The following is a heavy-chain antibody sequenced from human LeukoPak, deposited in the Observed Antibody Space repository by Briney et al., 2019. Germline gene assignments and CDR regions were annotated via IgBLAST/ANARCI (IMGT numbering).Heavy chain of an antibody. J-gene: IGHJ4*02. D-gene: IGHD3-22*01. CDR2: IYHSGST. CDR3: AQAGDSSGYYSDY. Sequence: SQTLSLTCTVSGGSISSGSYYWSWIRQPAGKGLEWIGEIYHSGSTNYNPSLKSRVTISVDKSKNQFSLKLSSVTAADTAVYYCAQAGDSSGYYSDYWGQGTLVTVSS. V-gene: IGHV4-61*09. CDR1: GGSISSGSYY.